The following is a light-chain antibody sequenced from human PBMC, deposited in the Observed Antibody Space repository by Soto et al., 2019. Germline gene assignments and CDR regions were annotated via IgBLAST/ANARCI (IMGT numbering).Light chain of an antibody. J-gene: IGKJ2*01. CDR1: QSVSSSY. CDR2: GAS. V-gene: IGKV3-20*01. CDR3: QQYGSSPSYT. Sequence: EIVLTQSPGTLSLSPGERATLSCRASQSVSSSYLAWYQQKPGQAPRLLIYGASSRATGIPDRFSGSGSGTDFSLTISSLEPADFAVYYCQQYGSSPSYTFGQGTKLEIK.